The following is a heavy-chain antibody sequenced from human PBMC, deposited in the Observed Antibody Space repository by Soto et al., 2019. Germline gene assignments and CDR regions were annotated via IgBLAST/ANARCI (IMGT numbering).Heavy chain of an antibody. D-gene: IGHD1-26*01. Sequence: QVQLQQSGAGLLKPSETLSLTCDVYGGSFSGYIWTWIRQTPGKGLQWIGQINHSGSANYNPSLKSRVTISVHTSNSQFSLELSSVTAADTAVYYCARGLITGSQYSGGWYYFDSWGQGTQVTVSS. CDR1: GGSFSGYI. V-gene: IGHV4-34*01. CDR3: ARGLITGSQYSGGWYYFDS. CDR2: INHSGSA. J-gene: IGHJ4*02.